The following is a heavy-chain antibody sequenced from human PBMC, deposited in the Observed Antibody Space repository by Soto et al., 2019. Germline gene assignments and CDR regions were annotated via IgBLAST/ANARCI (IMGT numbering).Heavy chain of an antibody. D-gene: IGHD3-3*01. CDR2: FDDEDGAT. CDR1: GLTLIELS. V-gene: IGHV1-24*01. J-gene: IGHJ4*02. Sequence: QVQLVQSGAEVKKPGASVKVSCKLSGLTLIELSIHWVRQAPGKGLEWMGGFDDEDGATIYAQKFQGRVTMTEDTNTHTAYMELSSLRSEDTALYFCATLRSWSGYTHWGQGTLVTVSS. CDR3: ATLRSWSGYTH.